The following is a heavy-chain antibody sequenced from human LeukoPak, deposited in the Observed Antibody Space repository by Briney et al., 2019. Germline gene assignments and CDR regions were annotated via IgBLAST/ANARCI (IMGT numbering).Heavy chain of an antibody. D-gene: IGHD3-22*01. Sequence: ASVRVSCKASGYTFTAYYMHWVRLAPGQGLEWMGWINPNGGGTNYAQKFQGRVTMTRDTSISTAYMELSRLRSDDTAVYYCASDEDASSHNALDIWGQGTMVTVSS. CDR3: ASDEDASSHNALDI. CDR1: GYTFTAYY. J-gene: IGHJ3*02. CDR2: INPNGGGT. V-gene: IGHV1-2*02.